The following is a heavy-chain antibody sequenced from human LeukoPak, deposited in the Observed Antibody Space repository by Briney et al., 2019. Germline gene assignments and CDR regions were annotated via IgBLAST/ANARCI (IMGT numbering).Heavy chain of an antibody. CDR2: IKHDGSEK. D-gene: IGHD1-26*01. V-gene: IGHV3-7*01. J-gene: IGHJ4*02. CDR3: ARDPHWGAGYFDF. CDR1: GFIFSSYW. Sequence: GGSLRLSXAASGFIFSSYWMSWVRQAPGKGLEWVANIKHDGSEKYYVDSVKGRFTISVDSAKRSLYLQMNSLKDEDTAVYYCARDPHWGAGYFDFWGRGALVTVSS.